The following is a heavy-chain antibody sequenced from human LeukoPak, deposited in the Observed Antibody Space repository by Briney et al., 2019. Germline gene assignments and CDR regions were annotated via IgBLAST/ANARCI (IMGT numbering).Heavy chain of an antibody. CDR1: GGSFSGYY. CDR2: INHSGST. J-gene: IGHJ5*02. V-gene: IGHV4-34*01. D-gene: IGHD5-12*01. Sequence: SETLSLTCAVYGGSFSGYYWSWIRQPPGEGLEWIGEINHSGSTNYNPSLKSRGTISVATSKNQFSLKLSSVTAADTAVYYCARFSLKRVGYRFDPWGQGTLVTVSS. CDR3: ARFSLKRVGYRFDP.